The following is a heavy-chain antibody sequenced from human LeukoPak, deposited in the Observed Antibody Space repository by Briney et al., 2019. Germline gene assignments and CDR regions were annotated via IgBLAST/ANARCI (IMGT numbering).Heavy chain of an antibody. CDR1: GFSLSSCA. CDR3: AKGYCSGGNCYNFDY. CDR2: IRYDGSNK. J-gene: IGHJ4*02. D-gene: IGHD2-15*01. V-gene: IGHV3-30*02. Sequence: GVSLRLSCAASGFSLSSCAMHWVRQAPGKGLEWVAFIRYDGSNKYYADSVKGRFTISRDNSKNTLYLQMNSLRAEDTAVYYCAKGYCSGGNCYNFDYWGQGALVTVSS.